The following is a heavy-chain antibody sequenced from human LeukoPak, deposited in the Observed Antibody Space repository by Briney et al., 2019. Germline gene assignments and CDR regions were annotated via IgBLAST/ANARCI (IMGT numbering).Heavy chain of an antibody. Sequence: SSVKVSCKASGGTFSSYAISWVRQAPGQGLEWMGRIIPIFGTANYAQKFQGRVTITTDESTSTAYMELSSLRSEDTAVYYCARELGMDYYDSSGYLVYYFDYWGQGTLVTVSS. J-gene: IGHJ4*02. D-gene: IGHD3-22*01. CDR1: GGTFSSYA. CDR2: IIPIFGTA. CDR3: ARELGMDYYDSSGYLVYYFDY. V-gene: IGHV1-69*05.